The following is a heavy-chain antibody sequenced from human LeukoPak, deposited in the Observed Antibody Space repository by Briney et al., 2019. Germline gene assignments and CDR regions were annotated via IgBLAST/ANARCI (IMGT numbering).Heavy chain of an antibody. CDR2: IRSKTNSYAT. V-gene: IGHV3-73*01. J-gene: IGHJ4*02. CDR1: GFTFSASA. CDR3: TSTWIQLWFDY. Sequence: GGSLKLSCAASGFTFSASAMHWVRHASGKGLECVGRIRSKTNSYATEYAASVKGRFTISRDDSKNTAYLQMDSLRTEDTAVYYCTSTWIQLWFDYWGQGTLVTVSS. D-gene: IGHD5-18*01.